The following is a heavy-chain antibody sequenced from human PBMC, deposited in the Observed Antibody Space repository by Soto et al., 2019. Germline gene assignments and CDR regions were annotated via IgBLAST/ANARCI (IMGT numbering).Heavy chain of an antibody. CDR1: AGSTSTHY. V-gene: IGHV4-59*11. Sequence: PSETLSLTCTVSAGSTSTHYWTWIRQSPRKRLEWIGCIYYSGSTDYNPSLKSRVTISVDTSKNQFSLKLRSVTAADTAVYYCARVSREHYGGNRYLLALWAQGTLV. J-gene: IGHJ4*02. CDR3: ARVSREHYGGNRYLLAL. CDR2: IYYSGST. D-gene: IGHD4-17*01.